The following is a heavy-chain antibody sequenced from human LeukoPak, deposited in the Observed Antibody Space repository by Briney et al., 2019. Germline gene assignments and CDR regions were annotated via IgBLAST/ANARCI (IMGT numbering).Heavy chain of an antibody. Sequence: SETLSLTCAVYGGSFSGYYWSWIRQPPGKGLEWIGEINHSGSTNYNPSLKSRVTISVDTSKNQFSLKLSSVTAADTAVYYCARLNSGGGRGIAAATYYFDYWGQETLVTVSS. D-gene: IGHD6-13*01. CDR1: GGSFSGYY. V-gene: IGHV4-34*01. CDR2: INHSGST. CDR3: ARLNSGGGRGIAAATYYFDY. J-gene: IGHJ4*02.